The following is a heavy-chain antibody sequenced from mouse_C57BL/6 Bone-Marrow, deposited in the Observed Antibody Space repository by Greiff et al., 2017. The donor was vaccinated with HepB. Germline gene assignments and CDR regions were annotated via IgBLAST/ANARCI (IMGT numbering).Heavy chain of an antibody. CDR3: ARPAQATSGYAMDY. CDR2: ISRGSSTI. Sequence: DVMLVESGGGLVKPGGSLKLSCAASGFTFSDYGMHWVRQAPEKGLEWVAYISRGSSTIYYADTVKGRFTISRDNAKHTLFLQMTSRRSEDTAMYYCARPAQATSGYAMDYWGQVTSVTVSS. CDR1: GFTFSDYG. J-gene: IGHJ4*01. D-gene: IGHD3-2*02. V-gene: IGHV5-17*01.